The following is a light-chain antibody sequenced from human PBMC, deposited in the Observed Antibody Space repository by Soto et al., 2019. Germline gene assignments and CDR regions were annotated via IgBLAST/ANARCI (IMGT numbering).Light chain of an antibody. V-gene: IGKV3-15*01. J-gene: IGKJ2*01. CDR2: GAS. CDR3: QQYNNWPPYT. Sequence: EIVMTQSPATLSVSPVERATLSCRASQSVSSNLAWYQQKPGQAPRLLIYGASTRATGIPARFSGSGSGTEFTLTISSLQSEDFAVYYCQQYNNWPPYTFGQGTKWIS. CDR1: QSVSSN.